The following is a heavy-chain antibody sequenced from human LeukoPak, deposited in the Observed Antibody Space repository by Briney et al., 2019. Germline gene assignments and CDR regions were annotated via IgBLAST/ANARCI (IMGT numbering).Heavy chain of an antibody. J-gene: IGHJ4*02. D-gene: IGHD2-15*01. V-gene: IGHV3-30*18. CDR2: ISHDGINT. CDR3: AKAPVTTCRGAFCYPFDY. Sequence: QSGGSLRLSCAASGFSFSNYAMHWVRQDSGRGLDWMAVISHDGINTYYADSVKGRFTISRDSSKNTLFLQMNRLRPEDAAVYYCAKAPVTTCRGAFCYPFDYWGLGTLVTVAS. CDR1: GFSFSNYA.